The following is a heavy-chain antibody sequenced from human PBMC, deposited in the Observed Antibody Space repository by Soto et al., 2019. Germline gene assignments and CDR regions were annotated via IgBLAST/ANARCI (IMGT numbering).Heavy chain of an antibody. V-gene: IGHV4-59*01. CDR1: GGSISSYY. Sequence: SETMSLTCTVSGGSISSYYWSWIRQPPGKGLEWIAIIVHSGSTNYNPSLKSRVTISVDTSKNQFSLKLSSVTAADTAVYYCARAMGSYYDFWSGPGYYYGMDVWGQGTTVTVSS. CDR2: IVHSGST. CDR3: ARAMGSYYDFWSGPGYYYGMDV. D-gene: IGHD3-3*01. J-gene: IGHJ6*02.